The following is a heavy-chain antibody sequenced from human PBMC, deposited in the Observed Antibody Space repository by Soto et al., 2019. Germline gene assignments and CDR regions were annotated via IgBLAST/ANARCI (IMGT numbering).Heavy chain of an antibody. V-gene: IGHV3-13*01. Sequence: EVQLVESGGGLVQPGGSLRLSCAASGFTFSSYDMHWVRQATGKGLEWVSAIGTAGDTYYPGSVKGRFTISRENAQNSLYLQMNSLRAGDTAVYYCARVVRGYCSGGSCYGGSYYYYMDVWGKGTTVTVSS. CDR1: GFTFSSYD. D-gene: IGHD2-15*01. CDR2: IGTAGDT. CDR3: ARVVRGYCSGGSCYGGSYYYYMDV. J-gene: IGHJ6*03.